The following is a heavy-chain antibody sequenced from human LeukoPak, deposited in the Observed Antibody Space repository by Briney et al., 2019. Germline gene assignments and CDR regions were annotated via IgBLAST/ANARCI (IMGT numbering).Heavy chain of an antibody. Sequence: SETLSLTCTVSGGSIGSSSYYWGWIRQPPGKGLEWIGSIYYSGSTYYNPSLKSRVTISVGTSKNQFSLKLSSVTAADTAVYYCARGVVVSFDYWGQGTLVTVSS. J-gene: IGHJ4*02. CDR2: IYYSGST. V-gene: IGHV4-39*01. CDR1: GGSIGSSSYY. D-gene: IGHD3-22*01. CDR3: ARGVVVSFDY.